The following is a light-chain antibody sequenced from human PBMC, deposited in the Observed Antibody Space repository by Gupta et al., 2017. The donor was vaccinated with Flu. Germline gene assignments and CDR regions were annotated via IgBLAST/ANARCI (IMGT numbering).Light chain of an antibody. J-gene: IGLJ2*01. CDR1: NIGSKS. CDR3: QVWDGGSDHPGL. Sequence: SHVLSQPPPAALAPGQTAIITCGGSNIGSKSVYWYQQKPGQAPVLVVFDDSDRPSGIPERFSGSHSGNTAALTISSVDAGDEADYYCQVWDGGSDHPGLFGGGTKLTVL. CDR2: DDS. V-gene: IGLV3-21*02.